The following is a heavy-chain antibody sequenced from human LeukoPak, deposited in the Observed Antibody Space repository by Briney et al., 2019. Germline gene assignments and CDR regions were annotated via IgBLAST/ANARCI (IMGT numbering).Heavy chain of an antibody. CDR3: ARANSGYPEAYYYYYYMDV. Sequence: PGGSLRLSCAASGFTFSSYSMNWVRQAPGKGLEWVSSISSSSSYIYYADSVKGRFTISRDNAKNSLYLQMNSLRAEDTAVYYCARANSGYPEAYYYYYYMDVWGKGTTVTISS. CDR2: ISSSSSYI. CDR1: GFTFSSYS. D-gene: IGHD5-12*01. V-gene: IGHV3-21*01. J-gene: IGHJ6*03.